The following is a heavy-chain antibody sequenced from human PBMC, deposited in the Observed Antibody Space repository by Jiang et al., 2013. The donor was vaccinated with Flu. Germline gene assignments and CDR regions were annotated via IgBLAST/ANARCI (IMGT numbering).Heavy chain of an antibody. Sequence: VQLLESGGGLVKPGGSLRLSCAASGFTFSSYSMNWVRQAPGKGLEWVSSISSSSSYIYYADSVKGRVTISRDNAKDSLYLQMNSLRAEDTAVYYCARELSTVTRKYFFDYWGQGTLVTVSS. J-gene: IGHJ4*02. V-gene: IGHV3-21*01. CDR3: ARELSTVTRKYFFDY. CDR1: GFTFSSYS. D-gene: IGHD4-17*01. CDR2: ISSSSSYI.